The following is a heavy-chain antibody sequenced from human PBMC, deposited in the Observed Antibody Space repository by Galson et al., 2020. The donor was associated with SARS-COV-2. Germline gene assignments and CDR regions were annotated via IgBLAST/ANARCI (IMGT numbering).Heavy chain of an antibody. J-gene: IGHJ6*02. CDR3: VRNVVPAATLYFYRPDV. V-gene: IGHV3-64D*08. CDR2: ISSNGGNT. CDR1: GFTFSTYP. D-gene: IGHD2-2*01. Sequence: TGGSLRLSCSASGFTFSTYPMHWVRQAPGKGLEYVSAISSNGGNTYHANSVKGRFTISRDNSKNTLYLQMSSLRPEDTAVYYWVRNVVPAATLYFYRPDVRGQGTPVPVSS.